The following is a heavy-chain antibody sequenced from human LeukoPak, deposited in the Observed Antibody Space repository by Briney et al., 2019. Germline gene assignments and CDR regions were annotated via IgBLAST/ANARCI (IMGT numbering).Heavy chain of an antibody. Sequence: PGGSLRLSCAASGFTFSSYWMSWVRQAPGKGLEWVANIKQDGSEKYYVDSVKGRFTISRDNAKNSLYLQMNSLRAEDTAVYYCARISGVVITHSYNWFDPWGQGTLVTVSS. CDR3: ARISGVVITHSYNWFDP. V-gene: IGHV3-7*01. CDR2: IKQDGSEK. CDR1: GFTFSSYW. D-gene: IGHD3-3*01. J-gene: IGHJ5*02.